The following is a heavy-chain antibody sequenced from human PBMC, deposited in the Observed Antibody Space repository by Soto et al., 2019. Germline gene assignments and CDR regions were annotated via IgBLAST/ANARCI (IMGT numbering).Heavy chain of an antibody. J-gene: IGHJ6*02. CDR3: ARDVGTTGTKGPEYYHYYGMDV. CDR2: IYPGDSDT. Sequence: PGESLKISCKGSGYSFTSYWIGWVRQMPGKGLEWMGIIYPGDSDTRYSPSFQGQVTISADKSISTAYLQWSSLKASDTAMYYCARDVGTTGTKGPEYYHYYGMDVWGQGTKVTVS. V-gene: IGHV5-51*01. CDR1: GYSFTSYW. D-gene: IGHD1-1*01.